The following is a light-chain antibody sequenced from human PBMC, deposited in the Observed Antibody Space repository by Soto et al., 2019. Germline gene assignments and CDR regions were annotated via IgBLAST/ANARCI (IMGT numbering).Light chain of an antibody. J-gene: IGLJ1*01. V-gene: IGLV3-21*02. CDR1: NIGSKG. CDR3: HVWDDSDHYV. CDR2: DDS. Sequence: SYELTQPPSVSVAPGQTAIITCGEKNIGSKGVHWYQQKPGQGPVLVVYDDSDRPSRIPERFSGSKSGKVATLTISRVEAGDEADYYCHVWDDSDHYVFGSGTKLTVL.